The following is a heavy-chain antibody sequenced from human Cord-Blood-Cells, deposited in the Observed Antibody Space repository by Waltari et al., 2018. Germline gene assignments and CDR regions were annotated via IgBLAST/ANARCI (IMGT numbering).Heavy chain of an antibody. Sequence: ADSGFTFSRYPTHWVRQDPGKGLEWVAVISYDGSNKYYADSVKGRFTISRDNSKNTLYLQMNSLRAEDTAVYYCASTIAARRFDYWGQGTLVTVSS. V-gene: IGHV3-30-3*01. D-gene: IGHD6-6*01. CDR3: ASTIAARRFDY. CDR2: ISYDGSNK. J-gene: IGHJ4*02. CDR1: GFTFSRYP.